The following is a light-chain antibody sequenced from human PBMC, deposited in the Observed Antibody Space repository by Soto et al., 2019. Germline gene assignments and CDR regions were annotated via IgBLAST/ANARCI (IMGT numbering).Light chain of an antibody. CDR3: QQRNIWPPVT. J-gene: IGKJ5*01. Sequence: EIVMTQSPATLSVSPGERATLSCRASQSISSNLAWYQQKPGQAPRLLMCRTSSRATGFPARFSGSGSGTEFNLTISSLQSEDFGVYYCQQRNIWPPVTFGQGTRLEIK. V-gene: IGKV3-15*01. CDR1: QSISSN. CDR2: RTS.